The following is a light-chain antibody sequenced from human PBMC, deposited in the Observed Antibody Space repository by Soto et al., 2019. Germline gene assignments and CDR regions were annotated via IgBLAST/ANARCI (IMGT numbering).Light chain of an antibody. J-gene: IGKJ1*01. Sequence: IVMTPSPVTLSVSPGERATLSCRASQTVSSNLAWYQHKPGQAPRLLTYGASTRATDFPARFSGSGSGTKFTLTISSLQSEDIAVYYCQQYSTWPRTFGQGTKVDIK. V-gene: IGKV3-15*01. CDR1: QTVSSN. CDR3: QQYSTWPRT. CDR2: GAS.